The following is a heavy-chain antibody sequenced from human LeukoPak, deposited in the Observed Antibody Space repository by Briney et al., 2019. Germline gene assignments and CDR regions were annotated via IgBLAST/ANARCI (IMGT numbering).Heavy chain of an antibody. Sequence: GGSLRLSCAASGFTFSSYAMSWVRQAPGKGLEWVSAISGSGGSTYYADSVKGRFTISRDNSKTTLYLKMNSLRAEDTAVYYCAKDEHFDWLLTFVVVLDYWGQGTLVTVSS. D-gene: IGHD3-9*01. CDR2: ISGSGGST. CDR1: GFTFSSYA. V-gene: IGHV3-23*01. CDR3: AKDEHFDWLLTFVVVLDY. J-gene: IGHJ4*02.